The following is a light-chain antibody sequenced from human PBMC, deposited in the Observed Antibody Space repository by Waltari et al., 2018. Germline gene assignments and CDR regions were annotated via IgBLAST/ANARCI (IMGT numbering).Light chain of an antibody. CDR3: QQYNNWPPAGT. CDR1: QRVSSN. V-gene: IGKV3-15*01. Sequence: DIVMTQSPATLSVSPGERASLSGRASQRVSSNLAWYQQKPGQAPRLRIYGASTRATGIPARFSGSGSGTEFTLTISSLQSEDFAVYYCQQYNNWPPAGTFGQGTKVEIK. CDR2: GAS. J-gene: IGKJ1*01.